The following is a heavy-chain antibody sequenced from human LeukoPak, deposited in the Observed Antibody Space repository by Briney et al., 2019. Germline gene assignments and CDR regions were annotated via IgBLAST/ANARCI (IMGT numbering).Heavy chain of an antibody. CDR3: ARGGSSGRKVGY. CDR1: GFTFSTYS. CDR2: INHSGST. V-gene: IGHV4-34*01. D-gene: IGHD6-19*01. J-gene: IGHJ4*02. Sequence: GSLRLSCAASGFTFSTYSMNWVRQPPGKGLEWIGEINHSGSTNYNPSLKSRVTISVDTSKNQFSLKLSSVTAADTAVYYCARGGSSGRKVGYWGQGTLVTVSS.